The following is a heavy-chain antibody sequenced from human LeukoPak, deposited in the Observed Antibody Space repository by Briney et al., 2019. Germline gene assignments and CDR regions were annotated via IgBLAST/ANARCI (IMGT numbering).Heavy chain of an antibody. D-gene: IGHD3-10*01. CDR3: ASSGFGEFDY. CDR2: ISGSGNST. V-gene: IGHV3-23*01. J-gene: IGHJ4*02. CDR1: GFTFSSYA. Sequence: GGSLRLSCAASGFTFSSYAMIWIRQAPGKGLEWVSAISGSGNSTYYADSVKGRFTISRDNSKNTLYLQMNSLRAEDTAVYYCASSGFGEFDYWGQGTLVTVSS.